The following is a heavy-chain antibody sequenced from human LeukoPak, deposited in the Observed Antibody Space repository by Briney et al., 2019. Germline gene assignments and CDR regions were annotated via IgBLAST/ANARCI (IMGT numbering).Heavy chain of an antibody. CDR3: ARDGGLTFDY. D-gene: IGHD3-22*01. CDR2: IYYSGST. J-gene: IGHJ4*02. V-gene: IGHV4-59*01. CDR1: GGSISSYY. Sequence: PSETLSLTCTVSGGSISSYYWSWIRQPPGKGLEWIGYIYYSGSTNYNPSLKNRVTISLDTSKNQFSLKLSSVTAADTAVYYCARDGGLTFDYWGQGTLVPVSS.